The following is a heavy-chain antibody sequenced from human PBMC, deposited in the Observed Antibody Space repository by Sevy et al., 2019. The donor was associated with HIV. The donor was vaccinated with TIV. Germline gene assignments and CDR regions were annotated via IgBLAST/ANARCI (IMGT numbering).Heavy chain of an antibody. CDR2: ISSGSDSI. CDR3: AGAVGGTYVYDDY. J-gene: IGHJ4*02. Sequence: GGSLRLSCAASGFSFTTYSMNWARQAPGKGLQWISHISSGSDSIYYADAGKGRFTISRDNANNLLYLEMNSLRADDTAVYYCAGAVGGTYVYDDYWGQGTLVTVSS. V-gene: IGHV3-48*01. D-gene: IGHD3-16*01. CDR1: GFSFTTYS.